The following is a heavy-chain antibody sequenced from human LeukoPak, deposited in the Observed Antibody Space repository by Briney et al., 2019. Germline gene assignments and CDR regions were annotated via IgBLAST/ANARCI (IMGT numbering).Heavy chain of an antibody. Sequence: AGGSLRLSCAASGFTFSNAWMSWVRQAPGKGLEWVGRIKSKTDGGTTDYAAPVKGRFTISRDDSKNTLYLQMNSLKSEDTAVYYCTTDTVQDYYYGMDVWGQGTTVTVSS. D-gene: IGHD1-1*01. CDR2: IKSKTDGGTT. J-gene: IGHJ6*02. V-gene: IGHV3-15*01. CDR3: TTDTVQDYYYGMDV. CDR1: GFTFSNAW.